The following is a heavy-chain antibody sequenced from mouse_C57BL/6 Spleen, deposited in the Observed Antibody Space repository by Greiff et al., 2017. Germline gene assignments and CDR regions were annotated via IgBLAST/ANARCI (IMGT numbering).Heavy chain of an antibody. CDR2: IYPGSGNT. D-gene: IGHD1-1*01. CDR1: GYTFTDYY. V-gene: IGHV1-76*01. CDR3: ARSTVVAHWYFDV. J-gene: IGHJ1*03. Sequence: QVQLQQSGAELVRPGASVKLSCKASGYTFTDYYINWVKQRPGQGLEWIARIYPGSGNTYYNEKFKGKATLTAEKSSSTAYMQLSSLTSEDSAVYFCARSTVVAHWYFDVWGTGTTVTVSS.